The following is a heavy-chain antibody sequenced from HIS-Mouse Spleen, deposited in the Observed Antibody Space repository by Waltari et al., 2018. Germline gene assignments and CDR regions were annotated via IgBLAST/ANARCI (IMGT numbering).Heavy chain of an antibody. J-gene: IGHJ3*02. CDR1: GGSISSYY. Sequence: QVQLQESGPGLVKPSETLSLTCTVSGGSISSYYWIWIRQPAGTGLEWLGRIYTSGITNYNPSLKSRVTMSVDTSKNQFSLKLSSVTAADTAVYYCARDFHDFWSGYYGGDKKHDAFDIWGQGTMVTVSS. CDR3: ARDFHDFWSGYYGGDKKHDAFDI. D-gene: IGHD3-3*01. CDR2: IYTSGIT. V-gene: IGHV4-4*07.